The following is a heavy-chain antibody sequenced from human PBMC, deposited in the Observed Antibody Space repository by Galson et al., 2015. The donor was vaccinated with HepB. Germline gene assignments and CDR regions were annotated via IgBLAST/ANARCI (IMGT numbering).Heavy chain of an antibody. CDR3: ARDGHYYDSSGYADAFDI. V-gene: IGHV4-30-2*01. D-gene: IGHD3-22*01. J-gene: IGHJ3*02. Sequence: TLSLTCAVSGGSISSGGYSWSWIRQPPGKGLEWIGYIYHSGSTYYNPSLKSRVTISVDRSKNQFSLKLSPVTAADTAVYYCARDGHYYDSSGYADAFDIWGQGTMVTVSS. CDR1: GGSISSGGYS. CDR2: IYHSGST.